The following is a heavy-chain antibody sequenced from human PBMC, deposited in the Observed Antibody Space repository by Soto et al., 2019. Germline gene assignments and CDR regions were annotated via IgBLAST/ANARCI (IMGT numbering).Heavy chain of an antibody. D-gene: IGHD2-15*01. CDR2: VSASGSIT. CDR1: GFTFSSYD. J-gene: IGHJ4*02. CDR3: AKGDCSGGRCYRGFDY. Sequence: PGGSLRLSCAASGFTFSSYDMNWVRQAPGKGLEWFSGVSASGSITSYADSAKGRFTISRDNAKKTVFLQMTGLRAEETAVYFCAKGDCSGGRCYRGFDYWGQGTLVTVSS. V-gene: IGHV3-23*01.